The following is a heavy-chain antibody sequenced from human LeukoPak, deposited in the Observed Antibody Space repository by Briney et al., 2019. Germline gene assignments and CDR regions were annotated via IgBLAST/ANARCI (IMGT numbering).Heavy chain of an antibody. J-gene: IGHJ3*02. CDR3: VRGGIRVSGIDAFDI. CDR2: IGIADDT. CDR1: GFTYSNYD. Sequence: PGGSLRLSCAASGFTYSNYDMHWVRQGPGGGLEWVSAIGIADDTRYADSVKGRFTISRENARNSLYLQINSLRDGDTAVYYCVRGGIRVSGIDAFDIWGQGTVVTVSS. V-gene: IGHV3-13*01. D-gene: IGHD5/OR15-5a*01.